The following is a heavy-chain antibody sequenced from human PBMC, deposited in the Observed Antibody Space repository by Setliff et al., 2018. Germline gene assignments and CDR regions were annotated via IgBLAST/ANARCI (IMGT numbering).Heavy chain of an antibody. J-gene: IGHJ4*02. CDR2: IIHSGST. V-gene: IGHV4-34*12. CDR3: ARDPVTTTSRRVIDY. D-gene: IGHD4-17*01. Sequence: PSETLSLTCAVYGESFSGYYWSWIRQPPGKRLEWIGEIIHSGSTYYNPSLKSRVTISVDTSKNQFSLKLSSVTAADTAVYYCARDPVTTTSRRVIDYWGQGTLVTVSS. CDR1: GESFSGYY.